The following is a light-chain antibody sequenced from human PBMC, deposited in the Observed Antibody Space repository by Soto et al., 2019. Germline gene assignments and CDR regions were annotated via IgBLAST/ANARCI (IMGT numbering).Light chain of an antibody. CDR2: AES. CDR1: ETISRL. J-gene: IGKJ1*01. Sequence: DIQRTQSPSSLSAPVGDRLTSTCRACETISRLLNWYQHKPGEAPKLMIYAESRLQSGVPSTLSGSGSGQDFTITITNLQPEDFATYYCQQSYNTPWTFGQGTKVAIK. CDR3: QQSYNTPWT. V-gene: IGKV1-39*01.